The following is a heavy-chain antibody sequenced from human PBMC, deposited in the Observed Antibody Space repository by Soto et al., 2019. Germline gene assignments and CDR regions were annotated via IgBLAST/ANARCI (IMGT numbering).Heavy chain of an antibody. CDR3: ERDHSLLYRSFDI. Sequence: QVQLQESGPGLVKPSQTLSLTCTVSGGSISSGGYYWSWIRQHPGKGLEWIGYIYYSGSTYYNPSQESRVTIPLDTSKNQCSLKLSSVTAADTAVYNCERDHSLLYRSFDIRGQGTMVTVSS. D-gene: IGHD2-2*02. J-gene: IGHJ3*02. V-gene: IGHV4-31*03. CDR1: GGSISSGGYY. CDR2: IYYSGST.